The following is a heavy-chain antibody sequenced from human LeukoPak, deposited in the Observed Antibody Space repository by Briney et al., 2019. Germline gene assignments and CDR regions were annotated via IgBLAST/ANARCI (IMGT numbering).Heavy chain of an antibody. V-gene: IGHV3-23*01. CDR3: AKTLTPYSSGWSXX. CDR1: GFTFSSYA. Sequence: GGSLRLSCAASGFTFSSYAISWVRQAPGKGLEWVSAISGSGGSTYYADSVKGRFTISRDNSKNTLYLQMNSLRAEDTAVYYCAKTLTPYSSGWSXXWGXXXLVT. J-gene: IGHJ1*01. D-gene: IGHD6-19*01. CDR2: ISGSGGST.